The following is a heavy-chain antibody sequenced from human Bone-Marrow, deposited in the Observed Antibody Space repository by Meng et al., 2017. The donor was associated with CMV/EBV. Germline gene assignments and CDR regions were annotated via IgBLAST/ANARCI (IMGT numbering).Heavy chain of an antibody. Sequence: SETLSLTCTVSGGSITSSYWSWIRQPPGKGLEWIGYSGSTNYNPSLQSRVIISVDTSKNQFSLKLSSVTAADTAVYYCARQKWGAAFDPWGQGTLVTVSS. CDR3: ARQKWGAAFDP. V-gene: IGHV4-59*08. J-gene: IGHJ5*02. CDR1: GGSITSSY. CDR2: SGST. D-gene: IGHD2-15*01.